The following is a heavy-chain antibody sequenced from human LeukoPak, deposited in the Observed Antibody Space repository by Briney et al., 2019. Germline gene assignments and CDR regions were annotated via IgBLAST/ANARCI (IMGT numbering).Heavy chain of an antibody. Sequence: PGGSLRLSCAASGFTFSSYGMHWVRQAPGKGLKWVAVISSHGSNKDYADSVKGRFTISRDNSEYTLYLQMDSLTTEDTGVYYCAREQGQQWRRFDSWGQGSPVTVSS. V-gene: IGHV3-30*19. CDR1: GFTFSSYG. D-gene: IGHD6-19*01. CDR2: ISSHGSNK. J-gene: IGHJ4*02. CDR3: AREQGQQWRRFDS.